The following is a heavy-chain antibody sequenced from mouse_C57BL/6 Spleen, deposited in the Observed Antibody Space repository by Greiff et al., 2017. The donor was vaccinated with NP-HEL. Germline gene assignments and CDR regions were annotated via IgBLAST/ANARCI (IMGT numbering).Heavy chain of an antibody. V-gene: IGHV1-52*01. Sequence: QVQLQQPGAELVRPGSSVKLSCKASGYTFTSYWMHWVKQRPIQGLEWIGNIDPSDSETNYNQKFKDKATLTVDKSSSTAYMQLSSLTSEDSAVYDCARRGSTMVTTESLAYWGQGTTLTVSS. CDR1: GYTFTSYW. J-gene: IGHJ2*01. D-gene: IGHD2-2*01. CDR3: ARRGSTMVTTESLAY. CDR2: IDPSDSET.